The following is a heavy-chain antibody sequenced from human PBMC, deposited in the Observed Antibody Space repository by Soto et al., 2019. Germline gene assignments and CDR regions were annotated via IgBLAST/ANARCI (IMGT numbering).Heavy chain of an antibody. V-gene: IGHV3-23*01. CDR3: AKARQLWRYYYYYGMDV. Sequence: GGSLRLSCAASGFTFSSYAMSWVRQAPGKGLEWVSAISGSGGSTYYADSVKGRFTISRDNSKNTLYLQMNSLRAEDTAVYYCAKARQLWRYYYYYGMDVWGQGTTVTVSS. J-gene: IGHJ6*02. D-gene: IGHD5-18*01. CDR1: GFTFSSYA. CDR2: ISGSGGST.